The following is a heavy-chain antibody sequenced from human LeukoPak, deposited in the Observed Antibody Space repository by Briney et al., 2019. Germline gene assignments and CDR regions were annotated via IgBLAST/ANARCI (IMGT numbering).Heavy chain of an antibody. J-gene: IGHJ4*02. CDR3: ARFAYCGGHCWYYFDY. D-gene: IGHD2-21*02. V-gene: IGHV4-59*01. CDR1: GGSISGYY. CDR2: IYSSGST. Sequence: SETLSLTCVVSGGSISGYYWSWIRQPPGKGLEWIGYIYSSGSTNYNPSLKSRITISVDTSKNQFSLKLSSVTAADTAVYYCARFAYCGGHCWYYFDYWGQGSLVTVSS.